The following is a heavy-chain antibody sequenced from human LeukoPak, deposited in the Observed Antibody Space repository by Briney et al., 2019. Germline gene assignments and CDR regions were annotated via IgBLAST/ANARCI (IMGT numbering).Heavy chain of an antibody. D-gene: IGHD6-13*01. CDR2: IYHSGST. CDR3: ARRGSIAAVYDY. V-gene: IGHV4-38-2*02. Sequence: SETLSLTCTVSGYSISSGYYWGWIRQPPGKGLEWIGSIYHSGSTYYNPSLKSRVTISVETSKNQFSLKLKSVTAADTAVYYCARRGSIAAVYDYWGQGTLVTVSS. J-gene: IGHJ4*02. CDR1: GYSISSGYY.